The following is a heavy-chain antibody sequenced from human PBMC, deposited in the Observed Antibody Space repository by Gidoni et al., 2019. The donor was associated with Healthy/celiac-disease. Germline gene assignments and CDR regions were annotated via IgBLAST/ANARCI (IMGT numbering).Heavy chain of an antibody. CDR3: ASSPAWSGDYVFDY. CDR2: ISSSGSTI. J-gene: IGHJ4*02. CDR1: GFTFRSYY. D-gene: IGHD4-17*01. Sequence: QVQLVASGGGLVKPGGSLRRSCAASGFTFRSYYMSWIRQDPGKGLEWVSDISSSGSTIYYADSVKGRFTISRDNAKNSLYLQMNSLRAEDTAVYYCASSPAWSGDYVFDYWGQGTLVTVSS. V-gene: IGHV3-11*01.